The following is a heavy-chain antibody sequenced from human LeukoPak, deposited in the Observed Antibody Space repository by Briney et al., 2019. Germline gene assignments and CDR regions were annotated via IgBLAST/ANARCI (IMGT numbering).Heavy chain of an antibody. CDR1: GGSISSYY. CDR2: IYYSGST. Sequence: KPSETLSLTCTVSGGSISSYYWSWIRQPPGKGLEWIGYIYYSGSTNYNPSLKSRVTISVDTSKNQFSLKLSSVTAADTAVYYCARGPPWDYYDSSGYYRGGANFDYWGQGTLVTVSS. J-gene: IGHJ4*02. D-gene: IGHD3-22*01. CDR3: ARGPPWDYYDSSGYYRGGANFDY. V-gene: IGHV4-59*12.